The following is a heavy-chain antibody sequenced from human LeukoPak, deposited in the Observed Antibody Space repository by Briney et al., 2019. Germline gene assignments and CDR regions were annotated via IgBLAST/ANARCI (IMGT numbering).Heavy chain of an antibody. CDR1: GYSISSGYY. D-gene: IGHD1-26*01. J-gene: IGHJ4*02. Sequence: SSETLSLTCAVSGYSISSGYYWGWIRQPPGKGLEWIGSIYHNGSTYYNPSLKSRVTISVDTSKNQFSLKLSSVTAADTAVYYCARQSGYFDYWGQGTLVTVSS. CDR2: IYHNGST. CDR3: ARQSGYFDY. V-gene: IGHV4-38-2*01.